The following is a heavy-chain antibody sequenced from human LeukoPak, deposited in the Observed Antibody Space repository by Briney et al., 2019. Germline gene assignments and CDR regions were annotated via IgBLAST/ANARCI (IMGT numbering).Heavy chain of an antibody. CDR3: ARNRAPACGGDYYADAFDI. CDR2: INPSGGST. CDR1: GFTFPSYY. J-gene: IGHJ3*02. Sequence: GASLKLSCKASGFTFPSYYMHWVRQAPGQGPEWMGIINPSGGSTSYAQKLQGRVTMTRDMSMSTVYKELSSLRSEDTTVYYCARNRAPACGGDYYADAFDIWGQGTMVTVSS. V-gene: IGHV1-46*01. D-gene: IGHD2-21*02.